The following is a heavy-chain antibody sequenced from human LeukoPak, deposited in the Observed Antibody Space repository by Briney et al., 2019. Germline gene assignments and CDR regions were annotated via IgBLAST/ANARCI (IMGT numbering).Heavy chain of an antibody. CDR3: ARDRDYGRYFDY. V-gene: IGHV4-61*02. CDR1: GGSISSGSYY. D-gene: IGHD4-17*01. Sequence: SETLSLTCTVSGGSISSGSYYWSWIRQPAGKGLEWIGRIYSSGSTNYNPSLKSRVTISLDTSKNQFSLKLSPVPAADTAVYYCARDRDYGRYFDYWGQGTLVTVSS. CDR2: IYSSGST. J-gene: IGHJ4*02.